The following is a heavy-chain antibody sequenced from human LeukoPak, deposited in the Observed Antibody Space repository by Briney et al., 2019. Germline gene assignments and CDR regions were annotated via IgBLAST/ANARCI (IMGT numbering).Heavy chain of an antibody. CDR2: LSGDGRDI. V-gene: IGHV3-23*01. CDR3: AIHGGGTIRIEAFDV. D-gene: IGHD3-3*01. Sequence: VGSLRLSCAASAFTFSSYGLSWVRHAPGQGVESVSALSGDGRDIFYADAVKGRLTISRDNSKNTLYLQMNSLRDEDTALYYCAIHGGGTIRIEAFDVWGQGTMVTISS. J-gene: IGHJ3*01. CDR1: AFTFSSYG.